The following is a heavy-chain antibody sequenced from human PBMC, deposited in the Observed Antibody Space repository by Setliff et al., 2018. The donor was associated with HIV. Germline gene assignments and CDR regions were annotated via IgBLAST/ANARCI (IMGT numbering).Heavy chain of an antibody. J-gene: IGHJ1*01. CDR1: GNSLTESS. CDR2: FDPEDGET. D-gene: IGHD3-22*01. CDR3: ARGGGSSYLYHSRGSEYFQY. Sequence: ASVKVSCKVSGNSLTESSMHWVRQAPGKGLEWMGGFDPEDGETIYAQKFQGRVTMTEDTSTDTGYMELSSLRSEDTALYYCARGGGSSYLYHSRGSEYFQYWGQGALVTVSS. V-gene: IGHV1-24*01.